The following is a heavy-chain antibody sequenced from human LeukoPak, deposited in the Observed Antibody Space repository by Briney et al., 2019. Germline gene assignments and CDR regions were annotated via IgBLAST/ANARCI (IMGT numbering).Heavy chain of an antibody. CDR3: ARWGGTRQYYFDY. CDR1: GFIFSDYG. J-gene: IGHJ4*02. Sequence: GGSLRLSCAVSGFIFSDYGFHWVRPAPGKGLGWVAVTRFDGSIKQYADSVKGRFTISRDDSKNTLYLQMNFLKSEDTAVYYCARWGGTRQYYFDYWGQGTLVTVSS. D-gene: IGHD1-1*01. CDR2: TRFDGSIK. V-gene: IGHV3-33*01.